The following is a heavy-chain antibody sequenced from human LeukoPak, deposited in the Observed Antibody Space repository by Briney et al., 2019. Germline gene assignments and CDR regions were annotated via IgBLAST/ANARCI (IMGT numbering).Heavy chain of an antibody. V-gene: IGHV1-69*13. Sequence: GASVKVSRKASGGTFSSYAISWVRQAPGQGLEWMGGIIPIFGTANYAQKFQGGVTITADESTSTAYMELSSLRSEDTAVYYCARSGGYCSSTSCPSSYWGQGTLVTVSS. J-gene: IGHJ4*02. CDR3: ARSGGYCSSTSCPSSY. CDR2: IIPIFGTA. CDR1: GGTFSSYA. D-gene: IGHD2-2*01.